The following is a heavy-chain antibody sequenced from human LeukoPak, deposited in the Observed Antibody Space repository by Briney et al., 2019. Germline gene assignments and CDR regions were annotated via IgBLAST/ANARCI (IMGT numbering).Heavy chain of an antibody. CDR2: IYHSGST. CDR1: GYSISSGYY. J-gene: IGHJ4*02. Sequence: SETLSLTCTVSGYSISSGYYWGWIRQPPGKGLEWIGSIYHSGSTYYNPSLKSRVTISVDTSKNQFSLKLSSVTAADTAAYYCAREAGDYWGQGTLVTVSS. V-gene: IGHV4-38-2*02. CDR3: AREAGDY.